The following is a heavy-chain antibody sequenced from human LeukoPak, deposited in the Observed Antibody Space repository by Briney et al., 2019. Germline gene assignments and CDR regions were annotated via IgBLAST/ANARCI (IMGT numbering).Heavy chain of an antibody. D-gene: IGHD4-23*01. CDR2: INPNSGGT. Sequence: GASVKVSCKASGYTFTGYYMHWVRQAPGQGLEWMGWINPNSGGTNYSQKFQGRVTMTRDTSISTAYMELSRLRSDDTAVYYCARVTPPAFRFDPWGQGTLVTVSS. J-gene: IGHJ5*02. CDR1: GYTFTGYY. V-gene: IGHV1-2*02. CDR3: ARVTPPAFRFDP.